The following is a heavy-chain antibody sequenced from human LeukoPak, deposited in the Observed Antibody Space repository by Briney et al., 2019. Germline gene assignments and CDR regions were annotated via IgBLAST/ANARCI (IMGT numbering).Heavy chain of an antibody. D-gene: IGHD2/OR15-2a*01. CDR1: GFSFSSYG. Sequence: GGSLRLSCVASGFSFSSYGMNWVRQAPGKGLEWVAFIQFDGSNIFYGDSVKGRFTVSRDNLQKTLYLQMDGLRAEDTAVYYCTKMVPLRFYDTSGQTYWGQGTPVTVSS. CDR2: IQFDGSNI. J-gene: IGHJ4*02. V-gene: IGHV3-30*02. CDR3: TKMVPLRFYDTSGQTY.